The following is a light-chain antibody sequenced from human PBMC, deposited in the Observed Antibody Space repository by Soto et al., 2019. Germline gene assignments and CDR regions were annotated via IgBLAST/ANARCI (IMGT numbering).Light chain of an antibody. Sequence: QSALTQPASVSGSPGQWITISCTGTINDIGSYDYVSWYQQHPGKAPKLIISEVSNRPSGVSNRFSGPKSGDTASLTISGLQAEDEADYYCTSFARGISILFGGGTKLTVL. J-gene: IGLJ2*01. CDR1: INDIGSYDY. V-gene: IGLV2-14*01. CDR2: EVS. CDR3: TSFARGISIL.